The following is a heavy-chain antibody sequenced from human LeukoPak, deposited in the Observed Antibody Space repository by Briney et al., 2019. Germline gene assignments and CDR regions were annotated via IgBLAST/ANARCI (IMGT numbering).Heavy chain of an antibody. CDR1: GGSISSYY. D-gene: IGHD5-12*01. V-gene: IGHV4-59*01. J-gene: IGHJ5*02. Sequence: TSETLSLTCTVSGGSISSYYWSWIRQPPGKGLEWIGYIYYSGSTNYNPSLKSRVTISVDTSKNQFSLKLSSVTAADTAVYYCAGISGYEVWFDPWGQGTLVTVSS. CDR2: IYYSGST. CDR3: AGISGYEVWFDP.